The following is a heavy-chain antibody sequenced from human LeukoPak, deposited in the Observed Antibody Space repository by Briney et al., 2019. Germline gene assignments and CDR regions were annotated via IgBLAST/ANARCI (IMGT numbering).Heavy chain of an antibody. CDR2: IWYDGSNK. D-gene: IGHD6-13*01. J-gene: IGHJ4*02. CDR1: GFTFSSYG. Sequence: PGGSLRLSCAASGFTFSSYGMHWVRQAPGKGLEWVAVIWYDGSNKYYADSVKGRFTISRDNSKNTLYLQMNSLRAEDTAVYYCARDQARVAQPLGVPPDYWGQGTLVTVSS. V-gene: IGHV3-33*01. CDR3: ARDQARVAQPLGVPPDY.